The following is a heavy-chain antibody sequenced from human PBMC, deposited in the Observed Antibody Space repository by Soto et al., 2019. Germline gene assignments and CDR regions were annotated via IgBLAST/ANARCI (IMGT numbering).Heavy chain of an antibody. CDR1: GRSSSSYY. D-gene: IGHD3-10*01. CDR2: IYYSGST. J-gene: IGHJ5*02. CDR3: ARPLFGRGNWFDP. V-gene: IGHV4-59*01. Sequence: TLSLKCIVSGRSSSSYYWSWIRQPPGKGLEWIGYIYYSGSTNYNPSLKSRVTISVDTSKNQFSLKLSSVSTADTAVYYCARPLFGRGNWFDPWGQGTLVTVSS.